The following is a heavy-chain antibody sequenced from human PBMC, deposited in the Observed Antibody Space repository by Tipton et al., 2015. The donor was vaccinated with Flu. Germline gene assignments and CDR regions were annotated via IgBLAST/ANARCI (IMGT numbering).Heavy chain of an antibody. CDR2: IYHSGST. CDR1: GGSISSSNW. CDR3: ARAKSPGYYYDSSEGAYFDY. Sequence: GSLRLSCAVSGGSISSSNWWSWVRQPPGKELEWIGEIYHSGSTNYNPSLKSRVTISVDKSKNQFSLKLSSVTAADTAVYYCARAKSPGYYYDSSEGAYFDYWGQGTLVTVSS. D-gene: IGHD3-22*01. V-gene: IGHV4-4*02. J-gene: IGHJ4*02.